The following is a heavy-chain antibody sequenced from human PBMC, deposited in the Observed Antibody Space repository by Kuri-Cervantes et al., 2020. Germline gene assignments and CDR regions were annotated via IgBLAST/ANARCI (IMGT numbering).Heavy chain of an antibody. CDR2: IIPIFGTA. CDR1: GGTFSSYA. V-gene: IGHV1-69*05. D-gene: IGHD6-13*01. J-gene: IGHJ4*02. Sequence: SVKVSCKASGGTFSSYAISRVRQAAGQGLEWMGGIIPIFGTANYAQKFQGRVTITTDESTSTAYMELSSLRSEDTAVYYRAREYASSSWYDYWGQGTLVTVSS. CDR3: AREYASSSWYDY.